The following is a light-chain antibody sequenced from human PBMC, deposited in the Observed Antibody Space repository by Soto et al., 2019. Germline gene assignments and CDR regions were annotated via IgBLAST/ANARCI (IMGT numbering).Light chain of an antibody. Sequence: QSALTQPASVSGSPGQSITISCTGTSSDVGAYNYISWYQQHPGKAPKLMIYEVSNRPSGVSTRFSGSKSGNTASLTISGLQAEDEGDYYCGTWAGSLSVLLFGGGTKLTVL. J-gene: IGLJ3*02. V-gene: IGLV2-14*01. CDR2: EVS. CDR3: GTWAGSLSVLL. CDR1: SSDVGAYNY.